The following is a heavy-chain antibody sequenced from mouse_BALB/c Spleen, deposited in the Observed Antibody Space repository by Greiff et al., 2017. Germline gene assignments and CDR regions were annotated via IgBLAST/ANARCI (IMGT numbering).Heavy chain of an antibody. CDR2: IDPANGNT. J-gene: IGHJ3*01. CDR3: ARACYGKGFAY. D-gene: IGHD2-1*01. CDR1: GFNIKDTY. Sequence: VQLKESGAELVKPGASVKLSCTASGFNIKDTYMHWVKQRPEQGLEWIGRIDPANGNTKYDPKFQGKATITADTSSNTAYLQLSSLTSEDTAVYYCARACYGKGFAYWGQGTLVTVSA. V-gene: IGHV14-3*02.